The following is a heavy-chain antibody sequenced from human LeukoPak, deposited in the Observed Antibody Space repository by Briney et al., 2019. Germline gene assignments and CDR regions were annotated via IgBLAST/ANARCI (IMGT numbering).Heavy chain of an antibody. CDR1: GYSFTNYW. J-gene: IGHJ4*02. CDR3: ARQRYSTSSVDY. Sequence: GESLKISCKGSGYSFTNYWIAWLRQMPGKGLEWMGIIYPSDSDTRYSPSFQGQVTISADKSISAAYLQWSSLKASDTAMYYCARQRYSTSSVDYWGQGTLVTVSS. V-gene: IGHV5-51*01. D-gene: IGHD6-6*01. CDR2: IYPSDSDT.